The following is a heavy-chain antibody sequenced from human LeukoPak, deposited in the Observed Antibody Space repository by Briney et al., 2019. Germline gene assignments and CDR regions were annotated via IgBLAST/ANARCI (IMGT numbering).Heavy chain of an antibody. CDR2: IHDTGST. Sequence: SETLSLTCSVSGGSLSSHYWSWIRQPPGKGLELTGHIHDTGSTFYNPSLRGRVTISLDTSNNQFSLKLTSMTAADTAVYYCARFSSGCSTSSCYLTYWGQGTLVTVS. D-gene: IGHD2-2*01. CDR1: GGSLSSHY. CDR3: ARFSSGCSTSSCYLTY. J-gene: IGHJ4*02. V-gene: IGHV4-59*11.